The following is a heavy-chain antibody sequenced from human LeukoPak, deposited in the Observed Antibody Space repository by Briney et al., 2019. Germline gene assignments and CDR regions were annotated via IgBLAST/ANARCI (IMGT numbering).Heavy chain of an antibody. Sequence: SETLSLTCTVSGGSISSYYWSWIRQPPGKGLEWIGYIYYSGSTNYNPSLKSRVTISVDTSKNQFSLKLSSVTAADTAVYYCAVGRDGYPYGAFDIWGQGTIVTVSS. V-gene: IGHV4-59*01. D-gene: IGHD5-24*01. CDR3: AVGRDGYPYGAFDI. J-gene: IGHJ3*02. CDR1: GGSISSYY. CDR2: IYYSGST.